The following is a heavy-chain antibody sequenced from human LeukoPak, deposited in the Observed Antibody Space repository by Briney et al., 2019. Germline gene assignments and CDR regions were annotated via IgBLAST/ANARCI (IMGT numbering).Heavy chain of an antibody. J-gene: IGHJ3*02. V-gene: IGHV3-23*01. D-gene: IGHD2-15*01. Sequence: GASLRLSCAASGFTFGSYAMSWVRQAPGKGLEWVSAISGSGGSTYYADSVKGRFTISRDNSKNTLYLQMNSLRAEDTAVYYCAKVVAARLDAFDIWGQGTMVTVSS. CDR3: AKVVAARLDAFDI. CDR1: GFTFGSYA. CDR2: ISGSGGST.